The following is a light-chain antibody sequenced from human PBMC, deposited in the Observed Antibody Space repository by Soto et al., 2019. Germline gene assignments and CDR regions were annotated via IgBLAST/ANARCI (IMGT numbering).Light chain of an antibody. V-gene: IGKV3-15*01. J-gene: IGKJ2*01. CDR2: GTS. CDR1: QSISSN. CDR3: QQNDTWPPT. Sequence: EIMMTQSPATLSVSPGERATVSCGASQSISSNLVWYQHKPGQAPRLLIYGTSTRATGIPARFSGSGSGTEFTLTISSLQSEDFALYYCQQNDTWPPTFGQGTKLEIK.